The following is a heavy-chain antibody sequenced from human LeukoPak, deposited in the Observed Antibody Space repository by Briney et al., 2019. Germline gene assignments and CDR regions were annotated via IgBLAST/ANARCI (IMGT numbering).Heavy chain of an antibody. Sequence: SETLSLTCTVSAGSINSFYWSWFRHPPGKGLEWIGYIYYSGSTKYNPSLKSRVTISLDPSKNQFALNLSSVTAADTAVYYCARRSGNWLYFDYWGQGTLVTVSS. CDR3: ARRSGNWLYFDY. CDR2: IYYSGST. V-gene: IGHV4-59*08. CDR1: AGSINSFY. D-gene: IGHD3-9*01. J-gene: IGHJ4*02.